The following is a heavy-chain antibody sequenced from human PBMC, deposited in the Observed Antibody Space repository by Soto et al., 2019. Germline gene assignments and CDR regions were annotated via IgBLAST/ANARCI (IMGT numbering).Heavy chain of an antibody. CDR1: GGSISSSNW. Sequence: QVQLQESAPGLVKPSGTLSLTCAVSGGSISSSNWWSWVRQPPGKGLEWIGEIYHSGSTNYNPSLNRRVTLSVNKSKNKFCLKLSSVTAADTAVYYCARSPDSSGYYPRRYYYGMDVWGQGTTVTVSS. J-gene: IGHJ6*02. CDR2: IYHSGST. CDR3: ARSPDSSGYYPRRYYYGMDV. D-gene: IGHD3-22*01. V-gene: IGHV4-4*02.